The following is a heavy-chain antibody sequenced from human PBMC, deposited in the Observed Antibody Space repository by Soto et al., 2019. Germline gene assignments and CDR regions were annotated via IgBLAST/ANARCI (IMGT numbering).Heavy chain of an antibody. CDR2: ISDSGDNT. J-gene: IGHJ2*01. V-gene: IGHV3-23*01. D-gene: IGHD5-12*01. Sequence: EVQLLESGGGLVQPGGSLRLSCAASGFTFSNYAMSWVRQAPGKGLEWVSRISDSGDNTYYADSVKGRFTISRDNSKSTLYVQMNSLRAEDTAVYYCAKGGVAVPTRYFDLWGRGTLVTVSS. CDR3: AKGGVAVPTRYFDL. CDR1: GFTFSNYA.